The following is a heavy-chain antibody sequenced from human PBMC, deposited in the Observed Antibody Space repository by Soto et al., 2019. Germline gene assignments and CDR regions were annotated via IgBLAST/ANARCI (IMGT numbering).Heavy chain of an antibody. J-gene: IGHJ6*02. V-gene: IGHV3-30*03. D-gene: IGHD6-13*01. CDR2: ISYDGSNK. Sequence: GGSLRLSCAASGFTFSSYGMHWVRQAPGKGLEWMVVISYDGSNKYYVDSVKGRFTISRDNSKNTLYLQMNGLRAEDTAVYYCARDSRSSSFSHYYGMDVWGQGTTVTVSS. CDR1: GFTFSSYG. CDR3: ARDSRSSSFSHYYGMDV.